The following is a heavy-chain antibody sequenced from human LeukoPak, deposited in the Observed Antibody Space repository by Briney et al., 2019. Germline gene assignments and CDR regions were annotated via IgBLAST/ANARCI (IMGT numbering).Heavy chain of an antibody. CDR3: AKDFDPRPPYYDFWSGYPVFDY. D-gene: IGHD3-3*01. CDR1: GFTFSSYG. J-gene: IGHJ4*02. Sequence: SGGSLRLSCAASGFTFSSYGMHWVRQAPGKGLEWVAFIRYDGSNKYYADSVKGRFTISRDNSKNTLYLQMNSLRAEDTAVYYCAKDFDPRPPYYDFWSGYPVFDYWGQGTLVTVSS. V-gene: IGHV3-30*02. CDR2: IRYDGSNK.